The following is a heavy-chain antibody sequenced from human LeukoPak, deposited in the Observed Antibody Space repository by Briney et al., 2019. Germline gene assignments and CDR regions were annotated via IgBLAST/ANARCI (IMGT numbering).Heavy chain of an antibody. CDR2: ISSNGGST. CDR3: ARDLGYCSGGSCYATYGMDV. D-gene: IGHD2-15*01. V-gene: IGHV3-64*01. J-gene: IGHJ6*02. CDR1: GFTFSSYA. Sequence: GGSLRLSCAASGFTFSSYAMHWVRQAPGKGLEYVSAISSNGGSTYYANSVKGRFTISRDNSKNTLYLQMGSLRAEDMAVYYCARDLGYCSGGSCYATYGMDVWGQGTTVTVSS.